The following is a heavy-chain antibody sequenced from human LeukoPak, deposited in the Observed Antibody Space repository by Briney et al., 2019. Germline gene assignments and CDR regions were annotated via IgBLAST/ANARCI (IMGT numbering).Heavy chain of an antibody. V-gene: IGHV1-8*01. CDR2: MNPNSGNT. CDR1: GYTFTSYD. CDR3: AYLIRGIWSPGDY. D-gene: IGHD3-10*01. Sequence: ASVKVSCKASGYTFTSYDINWVRQATGQGLEWMGWMNPNSGNTGYAQKLQGRVTMTRNTSISIAYMELSSLRSEDTAVYYCAYLIRGIWSPGDYWGQGTLVTVSS. J-gene: IGHJ4*02.